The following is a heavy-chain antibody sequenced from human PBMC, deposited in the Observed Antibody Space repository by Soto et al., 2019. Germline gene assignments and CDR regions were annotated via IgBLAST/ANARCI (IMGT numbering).Heavy chain of an antibody. CDR3: ARMVFGVVVGFDY. CDR2: IYPGDSDT. V-gene: IGHV5-51*01. Sequence: DSLKISCRGSGYSFTSYWIGWVRQMPGKGLEWMGIIYPGDSDTRYSPSFQGQVTISADKSISTAYLQWSSLKASDTAMYYCARMVFGVVVGFDYWGQGTLVTVSS. J-gene: IGHJ4*02. D-gene: IGHD3-3*01. CDR1: GYSFTSYW.